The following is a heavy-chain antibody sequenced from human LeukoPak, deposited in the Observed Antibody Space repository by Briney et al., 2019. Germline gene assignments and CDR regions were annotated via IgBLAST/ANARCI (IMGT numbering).Heavy chain of an antibody. V-gene: IGHV3-23*01. CDR1: GFSFSSYA. Sequence: GGSLRLSCAASGFSFSSYAMTWVRQAPGKGLEWVSAISGSGGSTYDADSVKGRFAISRDNAKNSLYLQMNSLRAEDTAVYYCARRRDFIGYWGQGTLVTVSS. D-gene: IGHD3/OR15-3a*01. CDR2: ISGSGGST. CDR3: ARRRDFIGY. J-gene: IGHJ4*02.